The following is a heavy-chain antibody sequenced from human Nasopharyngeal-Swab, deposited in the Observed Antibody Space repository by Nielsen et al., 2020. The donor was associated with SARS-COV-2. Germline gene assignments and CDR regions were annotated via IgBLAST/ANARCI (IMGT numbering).Heavy chain of an antibody. D-gene: IGHD2-2*01. J-gene: IGHJ6*03. CDR2: ISGSGGST. CDR1: GFTFNSYA. CDR3: AKGSVVVPGVTVGYYYYMDV. V-gene: IGHV3-23*01. Sequence: GGSLRRSWAAAGFTFNSYAMSWVRKAPGKGLEWVSAISGSGGSTYYADSVKGRFTISRDNSKNTLYLQMNSLRAEDTAVYYCAKGSVVVPGVTVGYYYYMDVWGKGTTVTVSS.